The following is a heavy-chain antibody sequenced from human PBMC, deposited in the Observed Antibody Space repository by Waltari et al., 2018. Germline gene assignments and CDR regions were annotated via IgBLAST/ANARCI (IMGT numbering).Heavy chain of an antibody. CDR1: GYTFTSYD. CDR2: MNPNSGNT. J-gene: IGHJ4*02. CDR3: ARGGTAAAGPIDY. V-gene: IGHV1-8*03. Sequence: QVQLVQSGAEVKKPGASVKVSCRASGYTFTSYDINWVRQATGQGLEWMGWMNPNSGNTGSAQKFQGTVTITRNTSISTAYMELSSLRSEDTAVYYCARGGTAAAGPIDYWGQGTLVTVSS. D-gene: IGHD6-13*01.